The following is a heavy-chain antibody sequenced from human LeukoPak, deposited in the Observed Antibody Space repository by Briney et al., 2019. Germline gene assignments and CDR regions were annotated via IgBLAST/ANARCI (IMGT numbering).Heavy chain of an antibody. CDR2: IRSKAYGTTK. J-gene: IGHJ4*02. CDR3: TRETKTYYYGSGSWGFDY. D-gene: IGHD3-10*01. Sequence: GGSLRLSGTASGFTCGDYAMSWVRQAPGKGRKGVGFIRSKAYGTTKEYAAYVKGRSTISRDDSQSIAYLKMNSLKTEDTAVYYCTRETKTYYYGSGSWGFDYWGQGTLVTVSS. CDR1: GFTCGDYA. V-gene: IGHV3-49*04.